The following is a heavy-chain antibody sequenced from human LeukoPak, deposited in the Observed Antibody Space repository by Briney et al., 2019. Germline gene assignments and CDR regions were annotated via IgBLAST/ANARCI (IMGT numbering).Heavy chain of an antibody. D-gene: IGHD2-15*01. CDR2: IYWDDDK. J-gene: IGHJ4*02. CDR1: GFSLSTSGVG. V-gene: IGHV2-5*02. Sequence: SGPTLVNPTQTLTLTCTFSGFSLSTSGVGVGWIRQPPGKALEWLALIYWDDDKRYSPSLKSRLTITKDTSKTQVVLTMTNMDPVDTATYYCALVGGASCYSEVCPFVYWGQGTLVTVSS. CDR3: ALVGGASCYSEVCPFVY.